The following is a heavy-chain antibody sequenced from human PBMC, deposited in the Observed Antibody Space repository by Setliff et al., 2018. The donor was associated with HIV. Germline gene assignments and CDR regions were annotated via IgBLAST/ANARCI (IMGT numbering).Heavy chain of an antibody. Sequence: SETLSLTCTVSGGSISSGSYYWSWIRQPAGKGLEWIGRIYPTGITNYNPSLKSRLTISIDTFRKQFALSLRSVTAADTAIYYCARLVSEMATLDWYFDVWGRGTLVTV. CDR1: GGSISSGSYY. CDR3: ARLVSEMATLDWYFDV. CDR2: IYPTGIT. V-gene: IGHV4-61*02. J-gene: IGHJ2*01.